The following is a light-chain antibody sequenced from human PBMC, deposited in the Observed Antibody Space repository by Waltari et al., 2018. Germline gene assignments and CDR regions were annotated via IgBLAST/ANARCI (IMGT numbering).Light chain of an antibody. Sequence: DIQMTQSPSPLSASVGDRVTITCRASQSISSWLAWYQKKPGTAPKLLNYQASTLESGVPSRFSGSGSGTAFTLSSNSLQPDDFATYYCQQYNGYWTFGQGTKVEIK. CDR1: QSISSW. CDR3: QQYNGYWT. J-gene: IGKJ1*01. CDR2: QAS. V-gene: IGKV1-5*03.